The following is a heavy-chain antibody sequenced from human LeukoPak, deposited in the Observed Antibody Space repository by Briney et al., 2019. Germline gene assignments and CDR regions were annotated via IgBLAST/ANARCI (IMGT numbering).Heavy chain of an antibody. CDR1: GASISSSY. CDR3: ARTLRYYDSSDYWYFDL. J-gene: IGHJ2*01. V-gene: IGHV4-59*01. Sequence: SETLSLTCTVSGASISSSYWSWIRQPPGKGLEWIGYIYYSGSTNYNPSLKSRVTISVDTSKNQFSLKLSSVTAADTAVYYCARTLRYYDSSDYWYFDLWGRGTLVTVSS. D-gene: IGHD3-22*01. CDR2: IYYSGST.